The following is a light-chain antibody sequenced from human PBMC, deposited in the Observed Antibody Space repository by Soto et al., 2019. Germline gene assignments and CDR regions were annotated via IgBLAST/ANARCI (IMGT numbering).Light chain of an antibody. CDR1: QSVGSNF. V-gene: IGKV3-20*01. Sequence: EVVLTQSPVSLSLSPGERATFSCRASQSVGSNFFAWYQQKPGQAPRLLIYGASTRATGIPDRFSGSGSGTDFTLTISRVEPEDFAVYYCQQFDSSVTFGQGTKVEI. CDR2: GAS. CDR3: QQFDSSVT. J-gene: IGKJ1*01.